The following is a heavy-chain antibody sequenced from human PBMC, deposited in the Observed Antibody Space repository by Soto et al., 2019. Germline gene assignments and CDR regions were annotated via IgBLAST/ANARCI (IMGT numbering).Heavy chain of an antibody. V-gene: IGHV3-33*01. D-gene: IGHD5-12*01. Sequence: QVQLVESGGGVVQPGRSLRLSCAASGFTFSSYGMHWVRQAPGKGLEWVAVIWYDGSNKYYADSVKGRFTISRDNSKNTLYLQMNSLRAEDTAVYYCARTVGYSGYVGDYWGQGTLVTVSS. J-gene: IGHJ4*02. CDR3: ARTVGYSGYVGDY. CDR2: IWYDGSNK. CDR1: GFTFSSYG.